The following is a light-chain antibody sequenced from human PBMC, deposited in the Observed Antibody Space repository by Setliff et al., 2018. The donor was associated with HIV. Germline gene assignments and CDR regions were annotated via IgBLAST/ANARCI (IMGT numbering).Light chain of an antibody. V-gene: IGKV1-39*01. J-gene: IGKJ1*01. CDR3: QQSYNAPLA. CDR2: AAS. CDR1: QTITDY. Sequence: DIQMTQSPSSLSASVGDRVTISCRASQTITDYLNWYQQKPGKAPKLLISAASTLQDGAPSRFSGSGSGTDFTLTISSLQPEDFATYYCQQSYNAPLAFGQGTKVDIK.